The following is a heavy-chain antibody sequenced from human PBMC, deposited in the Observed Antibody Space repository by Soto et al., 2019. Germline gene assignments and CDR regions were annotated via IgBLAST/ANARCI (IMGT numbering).Heavy chain of an antibody. D-gene: IGHD3-3*01. CDR1: GYTFTSYG. V-gene: IGHV1-18*01. Sequence: ASVKVSCKASGYTFTSYGISWVRQAPGQGLEWMGWISAYNGNTNYAQKLQGRVTMTADTSTSTAYMELRSLRSDDTAVYYCARDPDHPYYDFWSGYYTRGYYYYMDVWGKGNTVTVS. CDR2: ISAYNGNT. CDR3: ARDPDHPYYDFWSGYYTRGYYYYMDV. J-gene: IGHJ6*03.